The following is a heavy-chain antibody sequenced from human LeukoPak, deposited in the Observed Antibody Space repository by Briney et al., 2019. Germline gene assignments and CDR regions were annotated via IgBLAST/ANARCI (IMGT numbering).Heavy chain of an antibody. J-gene: IGHJ4*02. CDR3: ATDFYRGRQFDY. D-gene: IGHD2/OR15-2a*01. CDR1: GNTRTDLS. Sequence: ASVKVSCKVSGNTRTDLSMNWVRQAPGKGLEWTGGFDPEDVETIYAQKFQGRVTMTEDASTATAYMDLSSLRPDDTAVYYCATDFYRGRQFDYWGQGTLVTVSS. V-gene: IGHV1-24*01. CDR2: FDPEDVET.